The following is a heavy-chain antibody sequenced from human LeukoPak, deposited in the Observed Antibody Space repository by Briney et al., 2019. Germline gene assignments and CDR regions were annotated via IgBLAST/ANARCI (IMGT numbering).Heavy chain of an antibody. CDR3: ARDSGEAVAGTEFGY. Sequence: ASVKVSCKASGYTFTSYGISWVRQAPGQGLEWMGWISAYNGNTNYAQKLQGRVTMTTDTSTSTAYMELRSLRSDDTAVYYCARDSGEAVAGTEFGYWGQGTLVTVSS. D-gene: IGHD6-19*01. V-gene: IGHV1-18*01. CDR1: GYTFTSYG. CDR2: ISAYNGNT. J-gene: IGHJ4*02.